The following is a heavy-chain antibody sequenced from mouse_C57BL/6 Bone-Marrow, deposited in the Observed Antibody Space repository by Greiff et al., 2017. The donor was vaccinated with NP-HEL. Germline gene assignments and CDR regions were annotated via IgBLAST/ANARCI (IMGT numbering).Heavy chain of an antibody. CDR1: GFTFSDYG. CDR2: ISSGSSTI. Sequence: DVKLVESGGGLVKPGGSLKLSCAASGFTFSDYGMHWVRQAPEKGLEWVAYISSGSSTIYYADTVKGRFTISRDNAKNTLFLQMTSLRSEDTAMYYCARGNYGNYEDYAMDYWGQGTSVTVSS. D-gene: IGHD2-1*01. V-gene: IGHV5-17*01. J-gene: IGHJ4*01. CDR3: ARGNYGNYEDYAMDY.